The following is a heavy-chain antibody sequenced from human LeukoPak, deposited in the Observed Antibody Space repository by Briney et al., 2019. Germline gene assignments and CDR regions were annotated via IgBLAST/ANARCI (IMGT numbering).Heavy chain of an antibody. CDR2: INHSGST. D-gene: IGHD6-13*01. Sequence: ASETLSLTCAVYGGSFSGYYWSWIRQPPGKGLEWIGEINHSGSTNYNPSLKSRVTRSVDTSKNQFSLKLSSVTAAETAVYYCARVRGDSVAAAGTWWFDPWGQGTLVTVSS. J-gene: IGHJ5*02. CDR1: GGSFSGYY. CDR3: ARVRGDSVAAAGTWWFDP. V-gene: IGHV4-34*01.